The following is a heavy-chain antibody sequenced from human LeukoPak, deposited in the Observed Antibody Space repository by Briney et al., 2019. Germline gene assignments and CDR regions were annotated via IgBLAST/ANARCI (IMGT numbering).Heavy chain of an antibody. Sequence: SETLSLTCTVSGGSISGNYYWGWIRQPPGKGLEWIASIFYSGESNKSPSLKNRVTVSVDTSKNQFFLKLTSVTDADTAVYFCARLGDVEVNGGTLDYWGRGTLVTVSS. V-gene: IGHV4-39*01. J-gene: IGHJ4*02. CDR1: GGSISGNYY. D-gene: IGHD3-16*01. CDR3: ARLGDVEVNGGTLDY. CDR2: IFYSGES.